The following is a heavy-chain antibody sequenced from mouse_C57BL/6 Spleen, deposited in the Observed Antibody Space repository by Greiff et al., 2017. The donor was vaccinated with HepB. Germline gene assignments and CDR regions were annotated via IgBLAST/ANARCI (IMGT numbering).Heavy chain of an antibody. V-gene: IGHV2-2*01. CDR3: ARTGITTVVAPFAY. D-gene: IGHD1-1*01. CDR2: IWSGGST. CDR1: GFSLTSYG. Sequence: VQLKESGPGLVQPSQSLSITCTVSGFSLTSYGVHWVRQSPGKGLEWLGVIWSGGSTDYNAAFISRLSISRDNSKSQVFFKMNSLQADDTAIYYCARTGITTVVAPFAYWGQGTLVTVSA. J-gene: IGHJ3*01.